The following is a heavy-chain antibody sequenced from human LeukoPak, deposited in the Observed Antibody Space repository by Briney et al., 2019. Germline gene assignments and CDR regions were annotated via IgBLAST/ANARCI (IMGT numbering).Heavy chain of an antibody. CDR1: GGSISSGSYY. J-gene: IGHJ6*03. D-gene: IGHD2-2*01. CDR2: IYTSGST. CDR3: ARDIREYQLLFGESYYYYYMDV. V-gene: IGHV4-61*02. Sequence: SETLSLTCTVSGGSISSGSYYWSWIRQPAGKGLEWIGRIYTSGSTNYNPSLKSRVTMSVDTSKNQFSLKLSSVTAADTAVYYCARDIREYQLLFGESYYYYYMDVWGKGTTVTVSS.